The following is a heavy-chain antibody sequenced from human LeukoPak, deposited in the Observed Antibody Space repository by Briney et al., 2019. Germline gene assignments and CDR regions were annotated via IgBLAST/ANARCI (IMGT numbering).Heavy chain of an antibody. V-gene: IGHV3-21*01. CDR2: ISSSSGYI. J-gene: IGHJ5*02. Sequence: PGGSLRLSCAASGFTFSSYSMNWVRQAPGKGLEWVSSISSSSGYIYYADSVRGRFTISRDNDKNSLYLQMKSLIGEDTAVYYCARDGEMATIGWFDPWGQGTLVTVSS. D-gene: IGHD5-24*01. CDR1: GFTFSSYS. CDR3: ARDGEMATIGWFDP.